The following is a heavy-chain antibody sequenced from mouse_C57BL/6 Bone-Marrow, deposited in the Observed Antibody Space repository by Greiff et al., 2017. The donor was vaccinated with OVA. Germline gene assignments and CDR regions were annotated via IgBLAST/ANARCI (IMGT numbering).Heavy chain of an antibody. CDR1: GYTFTDYY. CDR3: AFYDQFAY. V-gene: IGHV1-76*01. D-gene: IGHD2-3*01. Sequence: VHLVESGAELVRPGASVKLSCKASGYTFTDYYINWVKQRPGQGLEWIARIYPGSGNTYYIEKFKGKATLTAEKSSSTAYMQLSSLTSEDSAVYFCAFYDQFAYWGQGTLVTVAA. CDR2: IYPGSGNT. J-gene: IGHJ3*01.